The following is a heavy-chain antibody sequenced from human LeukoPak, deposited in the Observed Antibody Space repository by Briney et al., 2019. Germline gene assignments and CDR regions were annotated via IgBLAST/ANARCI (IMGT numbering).Heavy chain of an antibody. CDR3: ARESGYSGSYYPFDY. CDR1: GFTFTNYA. J-gene: IGHJ4*02. Sequence: GGSLRLSCAASGFTFTNYAMTWVRQAPGKELEWVSCITGGGDSTYYADSVKGRFTISRDNAKNSLYLQMNSLRAEDTAVYYCARESGYSGSYYPFDYWGQGTLVTVSS. D-gene: IGHD1-26*01. V-gene: IGHV3-23*01. CDR2: ITGGGDST.